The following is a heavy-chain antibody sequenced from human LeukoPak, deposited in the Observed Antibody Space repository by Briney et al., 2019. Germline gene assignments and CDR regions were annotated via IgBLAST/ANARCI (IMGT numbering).Heavy chain of an antibody. CDR1: GGTFSSYA. V-gene: IGHV1-69*05. CDR2: IIPIFGTA. CDR3: ARGIRDGYNPYYFDY. Sequence: SVKVSCKSSGGTFSSYAISWVRQAPGQGLEWMGGIIPIFGTANYAQKFQGRVTITTDESTSTAYMELSSLRSEDTAVYYCARGIRDGYNPYYFDYWGQGTLVTVSS. J-gene: IGHJ4*02. D-gene: IGHD5-24*01.